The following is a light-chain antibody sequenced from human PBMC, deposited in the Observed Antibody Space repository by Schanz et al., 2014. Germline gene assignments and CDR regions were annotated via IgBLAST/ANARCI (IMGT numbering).Light chain of an antibody. CDR2: GNS. V-gene: IGLV1-40*01. CDR1: SSNIGSNS. CDR3: QSYDSSLSGWV. Sequence: QSVLTQPPSVSGTPGQRITIPCSGSSSNIGSNSVHWYQQLPGTAPKLLIYGNSNRPSGVPDRFSGSKSGTSASLAITGLQAEDEADYYCQSYDSSLSGWVFGGGTKLTVL. J-gene: IGLJ3*02.